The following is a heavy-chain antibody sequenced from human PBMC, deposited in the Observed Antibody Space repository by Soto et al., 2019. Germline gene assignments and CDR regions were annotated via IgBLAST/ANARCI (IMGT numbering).Heavy chain of an antibody. D-gene: IGHD1-26*01. Sequence: SETLSLTCTVSGGSISSYYWSWIRQPPGKGLEWIGYIYYSGSSNYNPSLKSRVTISVDTSKNQFSLKLTSVTAADTAVYYCARRYGGNFDYWGQGTLVTVSS. J-gene: IGHJ4*02. CDR1: GGSISSYY. CDR3: ARRYGGNFDY. V-gene: IGHV4-59*01. CDR2: IYYSGSS.